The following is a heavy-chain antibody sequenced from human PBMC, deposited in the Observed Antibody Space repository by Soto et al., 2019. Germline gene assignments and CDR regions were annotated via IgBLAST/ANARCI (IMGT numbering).Heavy chain of an antibody. CDR3: TTDPPAYGPALQYYYYYYMDV. CDR2: IKSKTDGGTT. Sequence: GGSLRLSCAASGFTFSNAWMSWVRQAPGKGLEWVGRIKSKTDGGTTDYAAPVKGRFTISRDDSKNTLYLQMNSLKTEDTAVYYCTTDPPAYGPALQYYYYYYMDVWGKGTTVTVSS. J-gene: IGHJ6*03. CDR1: GFTFSNAW. V-gene: IGHV3-15*01. D-gene: IGHD2-2*01.